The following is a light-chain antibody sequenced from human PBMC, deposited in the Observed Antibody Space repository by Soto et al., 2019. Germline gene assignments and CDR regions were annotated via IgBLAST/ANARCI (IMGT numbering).Light chain of an antibody. CDR3: SSYAGRGNLV. Sequence: QSALTQPPSASGSPGQSVTISCTGTSSDVGGYNYVSWYQQHPGKVPKLIIFDVTNRPSGVPDRFSGSKSGNTASLTVSGLQAEDEADYYCSSYAGRGNLVFGGGTKLTVL. CDR2: DVT. J-gene: IGLJ2*01. CDR1: SSDVGGYNY. V-gene: IGLV2-8*01.